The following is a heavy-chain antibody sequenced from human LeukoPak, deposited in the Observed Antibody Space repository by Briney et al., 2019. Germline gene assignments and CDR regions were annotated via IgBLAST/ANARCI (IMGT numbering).Heavy chain of an antibody. V-gene: IGHV3-21*06. CDR3: LRGDRRDY. J-gene: IGHJ4*02. CDR1: GFTFRSYS. Sequence: GGSLRLSCAAPGFTFRSYSMNWVRQAPGKGLEWVSSIDSSGGYMFYADSVKGRFIISRDNAKDSLYLQMNSLRVEDTAVYYCLRGDRRDYWGQGTLVTVSS. CDR2: IDSSGGYM.